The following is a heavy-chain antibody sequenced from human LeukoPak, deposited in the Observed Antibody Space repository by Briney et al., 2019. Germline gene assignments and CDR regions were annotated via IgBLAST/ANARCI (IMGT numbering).Heavy chain of an antibody. J-gene: IGHJ4*02. CDR1: GFTLSSYA. V-gene: IGHV3-23*01. CDR2: ISDSGNT. CDR3: AKGRRAPLVGTTTKSWIDY. D-gene: IGHD1-7*01. Sequence: GGSLRLSCAASGFTLSSYAMSWVRQAPGKGLEWVSAISDSGNTYHADSVKGRFTISRDSSKNTLFLQMNRLRAEDTAVYYCAKGRRAPLVGTTTKSWIDYWGQGTLVTVSS.